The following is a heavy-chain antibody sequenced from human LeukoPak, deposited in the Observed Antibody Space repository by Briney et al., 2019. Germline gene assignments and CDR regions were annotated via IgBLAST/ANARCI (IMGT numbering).Heavy chain of an antibody. J-gene: IGHJ3*02. Sequence: GGSLRLSCAASGFTFISYSMNWVRQAPGKGLEWVSSISTSSSYIYYADSVKGRFTISRDNAKNSLYLQMNSLRAEDTAVYYCVRSRSTWFGEVLAAFDIWGQGTTVTVSS. D-gene: IGHD3-10*01. CDR2: ISTSSSYI. CDR1: GFTFISYS. V-gene: IGHV3-21*01. CDR3: VRSRSTWFGEVLAAFDI.